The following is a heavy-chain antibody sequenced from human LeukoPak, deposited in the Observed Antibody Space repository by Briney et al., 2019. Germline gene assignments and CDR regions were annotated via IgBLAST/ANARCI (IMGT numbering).Heavy chain of an antibody. CDR1: GFTFSNYI. D-gene: IGHD6-13*01. V-gene: IGHV3-23*01. CDR2: INTGGDTT. J-gene: IGHJ4*02. Sequence: GGSLRLSCAASGFTFSNYIMTWVRQAPGKGLEWVSVINTGGDTTYYADSVKGRFTISRDNSKNTLYLQMNSLRAEDTAVYYCARDGIAAAGPLDYWGQGALVTVSS. CDR3: ARDGIAAAGPLDY.